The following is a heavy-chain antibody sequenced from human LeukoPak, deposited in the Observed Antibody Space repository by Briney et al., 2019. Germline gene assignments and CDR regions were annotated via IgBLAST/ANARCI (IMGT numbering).Heavy chain of an antibody. CDR3: ARETYGADAFDI. CDR2: IYSGGST. D-gene: IGHD4-17*01. J-gene: IGHJ3*02. Sequence: GGSLRLSCAASGFTVSSNYMSWVRQAPGKGLEWVSVIYSGGSTYYADSVKGRFTISRDKSKNTLYLQMNSLRAEDTAVYYCARETYGADAFDIWGQGTMVTVSS. V-gene: IGHV3-66*01. CDR1: GFTVSSNY.